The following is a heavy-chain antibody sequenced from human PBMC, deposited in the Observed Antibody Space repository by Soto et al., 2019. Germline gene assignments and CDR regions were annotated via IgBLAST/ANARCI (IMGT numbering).Heavy chain of an antibody. CDR3: ARDGVNSGYDRTRNYYYYYGMDV. CDR1: GGTFSSYA. V-gene: IGHV1-69*12. D-gene: IGHD5-12*01. CDR2: IIPIFGTA. Sequence: QVQLVQSGAEVKKPGSSVKVSCKASGGTFSSYAISWVRQAPGQGLEWMGGIIPIFGTANYAQKFQGRVTITADESTSTAYMELSSLRSEDTAVYYCARDGVNSGYDRTRNYYYYYGMDVWGQGTTVTVSS. J-gene: IGHJ6*02.